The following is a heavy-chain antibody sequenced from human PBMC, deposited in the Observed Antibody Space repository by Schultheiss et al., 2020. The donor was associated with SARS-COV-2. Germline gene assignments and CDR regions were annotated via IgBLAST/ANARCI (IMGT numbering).Heavy chain of an antibody. J-gene: IGHJ4*02. Sequence: GGSLRLSCAASGFTFSSYAMHWVRQAPGKGLEWVAVISYDGSNKYYADSVKGRFTISRDNSKNTLYLQMNSLRAEDTAVYYCASYDFWSGYSVQGTLVTVSS. V-gene: IGHV3-30*07. CDR1: GFTFSSYA. D-gene: IGHD3-3*01. CDR2: ISYDGSNK. CDR3: ASYDFWSGY.